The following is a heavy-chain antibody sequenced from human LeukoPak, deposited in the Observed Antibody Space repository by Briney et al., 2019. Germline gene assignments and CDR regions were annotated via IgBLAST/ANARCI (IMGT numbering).Heavy chain of an antibody. CDR3: ARAPSWNYNRYYYCYVDV. Sequence: ASVKVSCKTSGYTFTNFDINWVRQASGHGLEWMGWMNPNSGNTGYAQKFQGRVTITRNTSISTAYMELSSLRSEDTAVYYCARAPSWNYNRYYYCYVDVWGRGTTVTVSS. V-gene: IGHV1-8*03. D-gene: IGHD1-7*01. CDR2: MNPNSGNT. J-gene: IGHJ6*03. CDR1: GYTFTNFD.